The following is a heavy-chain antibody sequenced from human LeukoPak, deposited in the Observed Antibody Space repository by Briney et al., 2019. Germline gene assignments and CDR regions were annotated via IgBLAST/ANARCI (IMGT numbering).Heavy chain of an antibody. Sequence: GRSLRLSCATSGFSFTDYPMNWVRKPPAKGLEEISNIPTTAERAKYAYYAEQGKGRVTISRDDGKNTLYLHMNSLRDDDTAVYYCATDQRYAFDYWGQGILVTVSS. J-gene: IGHJ4*02. V-gene: IGHV3-48*02. CDR3: ATDQRYAFDY. CDR1: GFSFTDYP. D-gene: IGHD3-9*01. CDR2: IPTTAERAKYA.